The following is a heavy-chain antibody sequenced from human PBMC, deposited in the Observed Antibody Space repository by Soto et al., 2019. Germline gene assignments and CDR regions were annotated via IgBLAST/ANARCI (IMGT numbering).Heavy chain of an antibody. Sequence: PGESLKISCKGSGYSFTSYWIGWVRQMPGKGLEWMGIIYPGDSDTRYSPSFQGQVTISADKSISTAYLKWSSLKASDTAMYYCAALTAGYYYGSGSYSPPYYGMDVWGQGTTVTVSS. J-gene: IGHJ6*02. CDR3: AALTAGYYYGSGSYSPPYYGMDV. CDR1: GYSFTSYW. D-gene: IGHD3-10*01. CDR2: IYPGDSDT. V-gene: IGHV5-51*01.